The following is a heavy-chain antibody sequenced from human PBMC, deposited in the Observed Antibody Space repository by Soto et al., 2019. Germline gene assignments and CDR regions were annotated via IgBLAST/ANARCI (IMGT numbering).Heavy chain of an antibody. D-gene: IGHD1-1*01. CDR1: GGSFSGYY. J-gene: IGHJ4*02. CDR2: INHTGSP. V-gene: IGHV4-34*01. Sequence: SETLSLTCAVYGGSFSGYYWSWIRQPPGKGLEWIGEINHTGSPRYNPSLKSRVTISVDTSKNQFSLRLPSVTAADTAVFYCASQLESTTYFDYWGRGTLVTVSS. CDR3: ASQLESTTYFDY.